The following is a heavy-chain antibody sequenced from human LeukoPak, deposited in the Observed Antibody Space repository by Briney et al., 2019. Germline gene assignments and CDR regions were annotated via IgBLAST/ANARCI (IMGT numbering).Heavy chain of an antibody. V-gene: IGHV3-30-3*01. CDR3: ARDGEDYRTLSY. D-gene: IGHD3-10*01. J-gene: IGHJ4*02. Sequence: GGSLRLSCAASGFTFSSYAMHWVRQAPGKGLEWVAVISYDGSNKYYADSVKGRFTISRDNSKNTLYLQMNSLRAEDTAVYYCARDGEDYRTLSYWGQGTLVTVSS. CDR2: ISYDGSNK. CDR1: GFTFSSYA.